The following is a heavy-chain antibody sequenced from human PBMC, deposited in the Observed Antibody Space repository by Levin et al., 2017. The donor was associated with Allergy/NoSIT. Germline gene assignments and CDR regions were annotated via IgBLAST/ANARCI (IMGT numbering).Heavy chain of an antibody. D-gene: IGHD6-13*01. J-gene: IGHJ5*02. Sequence: GGSLRLSCAASGFTFSSYDMHWVRQATGKGLEWVSAIGTAGDTYYPGSVKGRFTISRENAKNSLYLQMNSLRAGDTAVYYCARGVDSSSWHYRYNWFDPWGQGTLVTVSS. CDR3: ARGVDSSSWHYRYNWFDP. V-gene: IGHV3-13*04. CDR1: GFTFSSYD. CDR2: IGTAGDT.